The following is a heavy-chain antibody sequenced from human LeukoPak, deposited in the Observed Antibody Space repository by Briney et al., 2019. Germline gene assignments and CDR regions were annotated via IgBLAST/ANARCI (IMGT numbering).Heavy chain of an antibody. J-gene: IGHJ4*02. CDR3: ARASLRYFDWSYD. Sequence: SETLSLTCTVSGYSISSGYYWGWIRQPPGKGLEWIGSIYHSGSTYYNPSLKSRVTISVDTSKNQFSLKLSSVTAADTAVYYCARASLRYFDWSYDWGQGTLVTVSS. CDR1: GYSISSGYY. D-gene: IGHD3-9*01. V-gene: IGHV4-38-2*02. CDR2: IYHSGST.